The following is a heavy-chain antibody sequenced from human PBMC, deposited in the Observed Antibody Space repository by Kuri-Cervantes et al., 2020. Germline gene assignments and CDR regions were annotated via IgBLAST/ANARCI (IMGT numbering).Heavy chain of an antibody. Sequence: GGSLRLSCEASGFTLSSYWMSWVRQAPGKGLEWVANIKQDGSEKHYVDSVKGRFTISRDNAKNSLYLQMNSLRAEDTAVYYCARVGYDILTGSDNWFDPWGQGTLVTVSS. V-gene: IGHV3-7*04. CDR2: IKQDGSEK. J-gene: IGHJ5*02. CDR1: GFTLSSYW. D-gene: IGHD3-9*01. CDR3: ARVGYDILTGSDNWFDP.